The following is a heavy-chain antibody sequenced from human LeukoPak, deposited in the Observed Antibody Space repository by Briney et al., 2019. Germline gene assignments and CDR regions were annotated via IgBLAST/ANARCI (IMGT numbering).Heavy chain of an antibody. D-gene: IGHD2-15*01. CDR1: GGTFSSYA. CDR2: IIPIFGTA. J-gene: IGHJ1*01. V-gene: IGHV1-69*05. CDR3: ARDLPLYCSGGSCYSGIQH. Sequence: SVKVSCKASGGTFSSYAISWVRQAPGQGLEWMGRIIPIFGTANYAQKFQGRVTITTDESTSTAYMELSSLRSEDTAVYYCARDLPLYCSGGSCYSGIQHWGQGTLVTVSS.